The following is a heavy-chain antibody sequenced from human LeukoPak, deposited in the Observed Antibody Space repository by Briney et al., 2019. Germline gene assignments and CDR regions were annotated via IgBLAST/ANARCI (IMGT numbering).Heavy chain of an antibody. V-gene: IGHV4-39*07. Sequence: SETLSLTCSVSGGSISSSGHYWGWIRQSPEKGLDWIATIYYTGTTYYNPSLKSRVAISVDTSKNQFSLNLRSVTAADTAVYYCAVETTPFDYWGQGTLVTVSS. CDR3: AVETTPFDY. J-gene: IGHJ4*02. CDR1: GGSISSSGHY. D-gene: IGHD1-1*01. CDR2: IYYTGTT.